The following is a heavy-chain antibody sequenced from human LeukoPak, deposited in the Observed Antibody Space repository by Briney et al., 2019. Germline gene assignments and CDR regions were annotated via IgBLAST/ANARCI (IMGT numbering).Heavy chain of an antibody. Sequence: GGSLRLSCAASGFSFDTYALSWVRQAPGRGLEWVSGIRSGGSSTYYADSVKGRFTISRDNTKNTLYLQMNSLRAEDTAVYYCAKEVRESAWFYFDYWGQGTLVTVSS. V-gene: IGHV3-23*01. CDR3: AKEVRESAWFYFDY. J-gene: IGHJ4*02. CDR1: GFSFDTYA. CDR2: IRSGGSST. D-gene: IGHD3-10*01.